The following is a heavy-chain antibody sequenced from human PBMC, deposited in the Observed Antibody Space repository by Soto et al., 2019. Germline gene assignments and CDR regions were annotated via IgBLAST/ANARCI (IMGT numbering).Heavy chain of an antibody. Sequence: QVQLVQSGAEVKKPGASVKVSCKASRYTFTNYGINWVRQAPGQGPEWMGWISGYNGETKYAQSLHGRVTMTTDTSTSTAYMELRSLRSDDTAVYYCARGGSSWSAEYYQHWGQGTLVIVSS. CDR3: ARGGSSWSAEYYQH. V-gene: IGHV1-18*01. D-gene: IGHD6-13*01. J-gene: IGHJ1*01. CDR2: ISGYNGET. CDR1: RYTFTNYG.